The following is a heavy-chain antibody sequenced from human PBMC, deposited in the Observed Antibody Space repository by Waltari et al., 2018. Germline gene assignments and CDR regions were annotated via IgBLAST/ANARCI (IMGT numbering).Heavy chain of an antibody. V-gene: IGHV3-48*03. CDR1: GFTFSSYE. Sequence: EVQLVESGGGLVQPGGSLRLSCAASGFTFSSYEMNWVRQAPGKGLEWVSSISSSGSTIYYADSVKGRFTISRDNAKNSLYLQMNSLRAEDTAVYYCAREGWELLRWFDPWGQGTLVTVSS. J-gene: IGHJ5*02. CDR2: ISSSGSTI. D-gene: IGHD3-10*01. CDR3: AREGWELLRWFDP.